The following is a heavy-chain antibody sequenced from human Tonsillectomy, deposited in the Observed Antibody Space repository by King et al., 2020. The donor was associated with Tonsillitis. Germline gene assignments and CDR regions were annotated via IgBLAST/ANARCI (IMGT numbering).Heavy chain of an antibody. CDR3: ARQELTYSESSYSFDY. D-gene: IGHD3-3*01. V-gene: IGHV3-11*06. J-gene: IGHJ4*02. CDR2: ISRSTSYT. CDR1: GFIFSDYY. Sequence: VQLVESGGGLVKPGGSLRLSCAASGFIFSDYYMNWIRQAPGKGLEWVSYISRSTSYTNYADSVKGRFTISRDNAKNSLYLQMNSLRAEDTAVYYCARQELTYSESSYSFDYWGQGTLVTVSS.